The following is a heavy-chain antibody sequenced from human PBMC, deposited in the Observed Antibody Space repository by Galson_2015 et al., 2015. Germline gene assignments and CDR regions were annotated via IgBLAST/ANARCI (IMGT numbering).Heavy chain of an antibody. J-gene: IGHJ2*01. CDR1: GFSLSTTGMR. V-gene: IGHV2-70*04. CDR2: IDWDDDK. Sequence: ALVKPTQTLTLTCTFSGFSLSTTGMRVSWIRQSPGKALEWLARIDWDDDKFYSTSLKTRLTISEDTSKNQVVLRMTNMDPVDAATYYCARMATDWYFDLWGRGTLVTVSS. CDR3: ARMATDWYFDL.